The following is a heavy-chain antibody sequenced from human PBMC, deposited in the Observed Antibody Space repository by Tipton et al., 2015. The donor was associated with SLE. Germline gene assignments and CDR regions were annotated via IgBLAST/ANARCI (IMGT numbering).Heavy chain of an antibody. V-gene: IGHV4-39*01. D-gene: IGHD6-6*01. CDR3: ARLGIAARRGWFDP. CDR1: GGSIRDNNYY. J-gene: IGHJ5*02. Sequence: TLSLTCTVSGGSIRDNNYYWGWIRQPPGKGLEWIGNIHYSGSKFDNPSLRSRVTISLDTSKNQFSLKLSSVTAADTAVYYCARLGIAARRGWFDPWGQGTLVTVSS. CDR2: IHYSGSK.